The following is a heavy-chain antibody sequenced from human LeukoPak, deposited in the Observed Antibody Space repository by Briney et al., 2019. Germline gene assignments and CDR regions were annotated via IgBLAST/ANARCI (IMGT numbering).Heavy chain of an antibody. Sequence: PSETLSLTCTVSGGSVSSSYWGWIRQPPGKGLEWIGYIYYSVSTNYNPSLKSQVTISVDTSKNQFSLKLTSVTAADTAVYYCARRSQENGVITANNWFDPWGQGILVTVSS. D-gene: IGHD3-16*01. J-gene: IGHJ5*02. CDR2: IYYSVST. CDR3: ARRSQENGVITANNWFDP. V-gene: IGHV4-59*02. CDR1: GGSVSSSY.